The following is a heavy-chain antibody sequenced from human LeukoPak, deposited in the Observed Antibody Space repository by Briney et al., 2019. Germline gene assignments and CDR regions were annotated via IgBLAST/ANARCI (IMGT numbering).Heavy chain of an antibody. CDR1: GFTFSSYG. J-gene: IGHJ4*02. CDR2: IWYDGSNK. CDR3: ARATHGSVKWCCYYTDY. V-gene: IGHV3-33*01. D-gene: IGHD3-3*01. Sequence: PGRSLRLACGAYGFTFSSYGMHSVRQAPGKGLEWEAVIWYDGSNKNYADSVKDRFTISRDNSKNTPYLQMNSLRAEDTAVYYCARATHGSVKWCCYYTDYWGQGTLVTVSS.